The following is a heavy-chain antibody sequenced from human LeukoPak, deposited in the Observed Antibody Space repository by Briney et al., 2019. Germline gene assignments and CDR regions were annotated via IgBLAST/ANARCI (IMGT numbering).Heavy chain of an antibody. D-gene: IGHD3-10*01. Sequence: SETLSLTCTVSGGSISSYYWTWIRQPPGKGLEWIGYIYYSGSTSYNPSLKSRVTISVDTSKNQFSLKLSSVTAADTAVYYCARLTSYDYDSGVRDYWGQGTLVTVSS. CDR3: ARLTSYDYDSGVRDY. V-gene: IGHV4-59*01. J-gene: IGHJ4*02. CDR2: IYYSGST. CDR1: GGSISSYY.